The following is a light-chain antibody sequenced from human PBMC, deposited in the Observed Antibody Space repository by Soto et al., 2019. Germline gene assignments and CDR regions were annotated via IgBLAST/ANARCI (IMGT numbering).Light chain of an antibody. J-gene: IGKJ1*01. V-gene: IGKV1-5*01. Sequence: DIQMTQSPSTLSASVGDRVTITCRASQSISNRLAWYQQKPGKAPKVLIYDASSLESGVPSRFSGSGSGTEFILTISSLQPDDFASDCCQHYGGMWTFGQGTQVEMK. CDR1: QSISNR. CDR3: QHYGGMWT. CDR2: DAS.